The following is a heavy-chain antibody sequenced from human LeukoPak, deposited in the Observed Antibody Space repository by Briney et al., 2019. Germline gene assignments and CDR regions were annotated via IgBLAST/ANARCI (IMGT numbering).Heavy chain of an antibody. J-gene: IGHJ4*02. D-gene: IGHD5-12*01. CDR1: GFTFSSYA. V-gene: IGHV3-21*01. Sequence: GGSLRLSCAASGFTFSSYAMHWVRQAPGKGLEWVSSISTSSSYIYYADAVKGRFTISRDNAKNSLYLQINSLRAEDTAVYYCARVGLDRRGYSGYEAFDYWGQGTLATVSS. CDR3: ARVGLDRRGYSGYEAFDY. CDR2: ISTSSSYI.